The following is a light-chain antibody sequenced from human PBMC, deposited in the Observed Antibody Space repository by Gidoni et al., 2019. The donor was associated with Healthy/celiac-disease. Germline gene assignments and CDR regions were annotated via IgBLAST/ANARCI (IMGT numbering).Light chain of an antibody. CDR3: QQYDNLYT. CDR1: QDISNY. Sequence: DTQMTQSPSSLSASVGDRVTITCQASQDISNYLNWYQQKPGKAPKLLIYDASNLETGVPSRFSGSGSGTDFTFTISSLQPEDIATYYCQQYDNLYTFXQXTKLEIK. CDR2: DAS. V-gene: IGKV1-33*01. J-gene: IGKJ2*01.